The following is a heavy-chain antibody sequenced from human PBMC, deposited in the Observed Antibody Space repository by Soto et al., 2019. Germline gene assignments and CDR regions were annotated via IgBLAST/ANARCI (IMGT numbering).Heavy chain of an antibody. D-gene: IGHD1-26*01. Sequence: PGGSLRLSCAASGFTFDDYGMSWVRQAPGKGLEWVSGINWNGGSTGYADSVKGRFTISRDNAKNSLYLQMNSLRAEDTALYYCASGIVGATTYGMKVWGQGTTVTVSS. CDR3: ASGIVGATTYGMKV. V-gene: IGHV3-20*04. CDR2: INWNGGST. CDR1: GFTFDDYG. J-gene: IGHJ6*02.